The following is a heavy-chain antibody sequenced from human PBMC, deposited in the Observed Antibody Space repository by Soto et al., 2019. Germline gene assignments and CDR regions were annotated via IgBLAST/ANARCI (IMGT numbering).Heavy chain of an antibody. CDR1: GVSISSGNYY. CDR3: ARLEGLATISYYFDF. D-gene: IGHD3-9*01. J-gene: IGHJ4*02. CDR2: IHYSETT. Sequence: PSETLSLTCTVSGVSISSGNYYWGWIRHPPGKGLEWIGSIHYSETTHYNPSLKTRVTISVDKSKNQLSLKLNSVTAADSAVYFCARLEGLATISYYFDFWGPGALVTVSS. V-gene: IGHV4-39*01.